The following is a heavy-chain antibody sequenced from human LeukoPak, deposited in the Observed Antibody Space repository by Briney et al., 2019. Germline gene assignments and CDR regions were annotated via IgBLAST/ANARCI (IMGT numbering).Heavy chain of an antibody. J-gene: IGHJ4*02. CDR1: GFTFSDYY. CDR3: ARDNSIDSSSFDY. D-gene: IGHD3-22*01. CDR2: ISSSGSTI. V-gene: IGHV3-11*01. Sequence: GGSLRLSCAASGFTFSDYYMSWLRQAPGKGLEWVSYISSSGSTIYYADSVKGRFTISRDNAKNSLYLQMNSLRAEDTAVYYCARDNSIDSSSFDYWGQGTLVTVSS.